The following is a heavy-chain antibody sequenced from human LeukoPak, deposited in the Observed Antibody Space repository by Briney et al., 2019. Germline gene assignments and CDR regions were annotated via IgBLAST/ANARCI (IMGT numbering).Heavy chain of an antibody. V-gene: IGHV3-21*01. CDR1: GFTFSSYN. J-gene: IGHJ6*03. D-gene: IGHD1-26*01. Sequence: GSLRPSCAASGFTFSSYNMNWVRQTPGQGLEWGSSITSGSSHIYYADSVKGRFTISRDNAKSSLYLQMNSLRAEDTAVYYCARDPYSGSYGADYYYYMDVWGKGTTVTISS. CDR2: ITSGSSHI. CDR3: ARDPYSGSYGADYYYYMDV.